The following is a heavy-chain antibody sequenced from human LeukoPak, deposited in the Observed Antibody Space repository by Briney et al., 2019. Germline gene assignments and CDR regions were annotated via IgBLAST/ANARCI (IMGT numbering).Heavy chain of an antibody. CDR2: IRRKAHGGTT. CDR1: GFTLGDYA. D-gene: IGHD3-22*01. V-gene: IGHV3-49*04. CDR3: TRVTYYYDNSGYFHFDS. J-gene: IGHJ4*02. Sequence: GGSLRLSCTTSGFTLGDYALSWVRQAPGKGLEWVSFIRRKAHGGTTEYAASVKGRFSSSRDDSKSIAYLQMNSLKTEDTAVYFCTRVTYYYDNSGYFHFDSWGQGSLVTVSS.